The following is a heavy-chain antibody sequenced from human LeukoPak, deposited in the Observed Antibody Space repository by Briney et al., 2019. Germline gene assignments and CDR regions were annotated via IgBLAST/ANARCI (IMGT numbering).Heavy chain of an antibody. Sequence: WASVKVSCKASGYTFTSYAMHWVRQAPEQRLEWMGWINAGNGNTKYSQEFQGRVTITRDTSASTAYMELSSLRSEDMAVYYCARDRSSIAAFPDAFDIWGQGTMVTVSS. V-gene: IGHV1-3*03. D-gene: IGHD6-6*01. CDR3: ARDRSSIAAFPDAFDI. CDR1: GYTFTSYA. J-gene: IGHJ3*02. CDR2: INAGNGNT.